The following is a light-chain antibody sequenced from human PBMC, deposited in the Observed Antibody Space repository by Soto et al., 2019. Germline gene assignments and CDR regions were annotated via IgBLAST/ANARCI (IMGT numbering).Light chain of an antibody. J-gene: IGKJ5*01. Sequence: DIQMTQSPSSLSASVGDRVTITCRASQSISSYLNWYQQKPGKAPKLLIYAASSLKSGVPSRFSGSGAGTDFTLTISSLQPEDFATYYCQQRYSTPPITFGQGTRLEIK. CDR2: AAS. V-gene: IGKV1-39*01. CDR1: QSISSY. CDR3: QQRYSTPPIT.